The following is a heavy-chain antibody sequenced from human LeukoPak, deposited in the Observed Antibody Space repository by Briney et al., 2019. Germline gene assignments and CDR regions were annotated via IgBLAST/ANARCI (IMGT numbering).Heavy chain of an antibody. J-gene: IGHJ4*02. V-gene: IGHV4-34*01. Sequence: AETLSLTCAVYGGSFRGYYWSWIRQPPGKGLEWIGEINHSGSTNYNPSLKSRVIISLDTSMKKFSLKLNSVTAADTAVYYCASTERCSTTCPLDYWGQGTLVTVSS. D-gene: IGHD2-2*01. CDR3: ASTERCSTTCPLDY. CDR2: INHSGST. CDR1: GGSFRGYY.